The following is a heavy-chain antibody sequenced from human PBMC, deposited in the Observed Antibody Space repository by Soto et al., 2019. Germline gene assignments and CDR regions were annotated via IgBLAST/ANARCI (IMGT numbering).Heavy chain of an antibody. CDR1: GFTFGSNY. J-gene: IGHJ3*02. CDR2: IYSGGST. D-gene: IGHD6-19*01. Sequence: GGSLRLSCAASGFTFGSNYLSWSGRAPGKGRKWFSVIYSGGSTYYADSVKGRFTISRDNSKNTLYLQMNSLRAEDTAVYYCAKDPSSGSTLHAFDIWGQGTMVTVSS. CDR3: AKDPSSGSTLHAFDI. V-gene: IGHV3-66*01.